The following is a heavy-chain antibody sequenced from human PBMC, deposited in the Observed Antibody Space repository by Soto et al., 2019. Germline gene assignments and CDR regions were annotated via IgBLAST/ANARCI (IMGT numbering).Heavy chain of an antibody. CDR2: IRGDGGQT. CDR1: VLTFSSYG. D-gene: IGHD3-9*01. Sequence: GSRRLSCTASVLTFSSYGMGCVRQAPGKGLQWVSPIRGDGGQTHYTYSVKCRFSISRDNYKNTVYLQMDSLRAEDTAMYFCARDVGLDSDDFFAYWGQGTQVTVSS. J-gene: IGHJ4*02. CDR3: ARDVGLDSDDFFAY. V-gene: IGHV3-23*01.